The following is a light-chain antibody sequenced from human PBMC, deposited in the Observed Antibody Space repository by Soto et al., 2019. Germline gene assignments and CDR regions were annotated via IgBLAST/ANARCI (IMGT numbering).Light chain of an antibody. CDR2: YVS. J-gene: IGKJ1*01. Sequence: DIQMTQSPSSLSASVGDRVTLTCRASQDIGQYLAWYQQRPGKVPKLLIYYVSNLQSGVPSRLSGSGSGTEFTLSISSLQPEDVATYYCLKYTKDAPGTFGQGTKVEI. CDR3: LKYTKDAPGT. V-gene: IGKV1-27*01. CDR1: QDIGQY.